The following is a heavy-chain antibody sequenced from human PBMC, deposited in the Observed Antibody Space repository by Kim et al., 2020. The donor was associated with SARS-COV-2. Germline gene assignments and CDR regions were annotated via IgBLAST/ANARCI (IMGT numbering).Heavy chain of an antibody. Sequence: SETLSLTCAVYGGSFSGYYWSWIRQPPGKGLEWIGEINHSGSTNYNPSSKSRVTISVDTSKNQFSLKLSSVTAADTAVYYCARALYGGEGFDYWGQGTLV. CDR2: INHSGST. CDR1: GGSFSGYY. V-gene: IGHV4-34*01. J-gene: IGHJ4*02. CDR3: ARALYGGEGFDY. D-gene: IGHD4-17*01.